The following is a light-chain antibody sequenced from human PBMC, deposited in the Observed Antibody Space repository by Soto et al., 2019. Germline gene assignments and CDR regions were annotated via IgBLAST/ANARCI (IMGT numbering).Light chain of an antibody. J-gene: IGKJ4*01. Sequence: DIVMTQSPDSLAVSLGERATINCKSSQIVLYSSNNKNYLAWYQQKPGQPPKLLIYWASTRESGVPDRFSGSGSGTDFTLTISSLQAEDVAVYYCQQYYSTPHTFGGGTKVEIK. CDR2: WAS. CDR1: QIVLYSSNNKNY. CDR3: QQYYSTPHT. V-gene: IGKV4-1*01.